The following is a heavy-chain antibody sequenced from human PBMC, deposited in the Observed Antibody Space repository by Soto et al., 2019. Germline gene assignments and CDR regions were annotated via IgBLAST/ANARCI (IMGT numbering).Heavy chain of an antibody. D-gene: IGHD2-15*01. CDR2: ISGSGDTA. V-gene: IGHV3-23*01. Sequence: EVQLLESGGGLVQPGGALRLSCAASGFTFNNYAMTWVRQAPGKGLEWGSAISGSGDTAYYADSVRGRLTISRDNSKNTQYLQMNRLRTEDTSVYYCTKRVVVAATPNGKGNYFDHWGQGKLVTVSS. J-gene: IGHJ4*02. CDR3: TKRVVVAATPNGKGNYFDH. CDR1: GFTFNNYA.